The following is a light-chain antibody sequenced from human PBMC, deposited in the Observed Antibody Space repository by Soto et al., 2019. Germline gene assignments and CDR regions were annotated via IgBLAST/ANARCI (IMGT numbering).Light chain of an antibody. CDR1: QTVNSDY. Sequence: ETVLTQSPGTVSLSPGERATLSCTTSQTVNSDYLAWYQQKPGQAPRLLIYGFFNRATSIPDRFSGSGSGTSFTLTISGLEPADFAAYYCQHYDGSPRTFGQGPNLEIK. V-gene: IGKV3-20*01. CDR2: GFF. J-gene: IGKJ2*01. CDR3: QHYDGSPRT.